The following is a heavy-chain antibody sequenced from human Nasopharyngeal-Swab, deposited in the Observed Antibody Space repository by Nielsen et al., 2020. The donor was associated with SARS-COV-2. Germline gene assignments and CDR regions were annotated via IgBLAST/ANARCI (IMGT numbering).Heavy chain of an antibody. CDR1: GFTFSSYA. CDR2: ISYDGSNK. J-gene: IGHJ4*02. V-gene: IGHV3-30-3*01. Sequence: GGSLRLSCAASGFTFSSYAMHWVRQAPGKGLEWVAVISYDGSNKCYADSVKGRFTISRDNSKNTLYLQMNSLRAEDTAVYYCATPSPQGYDFWSGYGSWGQGTLVTVSS. D-gene: IGHD3-3*01. CDR3: ATPSPQGYDFWSGYGS.